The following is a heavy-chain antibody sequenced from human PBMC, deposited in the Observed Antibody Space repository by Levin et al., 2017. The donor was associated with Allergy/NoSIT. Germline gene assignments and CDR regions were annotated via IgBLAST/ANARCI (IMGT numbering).Heavy chain of an antibody. CDR1: GFTLRKYV. CDR3: VRDEVDGSSGFLKNYDYYGMDV. CDR2: ISYDGSNQ. D-gene: IGHD3-22*01. Sequence: GESLKISCAASGFTLRKYVMHWVRQAPGNGLEWVAVISYDGSNQYYADSVKGRFTISRDNSKNTLYLQMNSLRAEDTAVYYCVRDEVDGSSGFLKNYDYYGMDVWGQGTTVTVSS. V-gene: IGHV3-30-3*01. J-gene: IGHJ6*02.